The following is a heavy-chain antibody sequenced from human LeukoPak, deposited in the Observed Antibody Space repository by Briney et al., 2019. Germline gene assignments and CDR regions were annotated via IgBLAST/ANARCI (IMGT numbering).Heavy chain of an antibody. Sequence: GGSLRLSCAASGFTFSSYAMSWVRQAPGKGLEWVSAISGSGGSTYYADSVKGRFTISRDNSKNTLYLQMNSLRAEDTAVYYCATGPLRFLVEGYYSDYWRQGTMVTVSS. CDR2: ISGSGGST. J-gene: IGHJ4*02. CDR3: ATGPLRFLVEGYYSDY. V-gene: IGHV3-23*01. D-gene: IGHD3-3*01. CDR1: GFTFSSYA.